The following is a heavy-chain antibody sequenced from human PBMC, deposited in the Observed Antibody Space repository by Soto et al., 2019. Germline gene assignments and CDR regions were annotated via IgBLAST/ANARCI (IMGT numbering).Heavy chain of an antibody. J-gene: IGHJ5*02. Sequence: SETLSLTCTVSGGSISSGSYYWSWIRQHTGQGLEWIRYIYYSGSTNYNPSLKSRVTISVDTSKNQFSLKLSSVTAADTAVYYCAGVIEYSSSWYANNWFDPWGQGTLVTVSS. D-gene: IGHD6-13*01. CDR2: IYYSGST. V-gene: IGHV4-61*01. CDR3: AGVIEYSSSWYANNWFDP. CDR1: GGSISSGSYY.